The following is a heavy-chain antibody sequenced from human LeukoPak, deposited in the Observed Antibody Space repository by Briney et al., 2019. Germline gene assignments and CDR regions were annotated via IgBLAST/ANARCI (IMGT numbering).Heavy chain of an antibody. Sequence: GGSLRLSCAASGFTFSSYAMHWVRQAPGKGLEWVAVISYDGSNKYYADSVKGRFTISRDNSKNMLYLQMNSLRAEDTAVYYCARAAYSGYDCDYWGQGTLVTVSS. CDR3: ARAAYSGYDCDY. D-gene: IGHD5-12*01. CDR1: GFTFSSYA. J-gene: IGHJ4*02. CDR2: ISYDGSNK. V-gene: IGHV3-30-3*01.